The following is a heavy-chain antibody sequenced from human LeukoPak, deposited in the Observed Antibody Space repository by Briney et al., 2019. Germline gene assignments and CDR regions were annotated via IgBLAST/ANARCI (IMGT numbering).Heavy chain of an antibody. CDR1: EGSFSSYA. D-gene: IGHD5-18*01. V-gene: IGHV1-69*05. CDR2: IIPIFGTA. J-gene: IGHJ4*02. Sequence: ASVKVSCKSSEGSFSSYAISWVRQAPGQRLEWMGGIIPIFGTANYAQKFQGRVTITTDESTSTAYMELSSLRSEDTGVYYCASPDTAMAHWGQGTLVTVSS. CDR3: ASPDTAMAH.